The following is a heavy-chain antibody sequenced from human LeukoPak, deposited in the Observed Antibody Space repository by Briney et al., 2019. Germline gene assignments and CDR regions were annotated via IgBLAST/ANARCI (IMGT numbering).Heavy chain of an antibody. V-gene: IGHV3-48*03. Sequence: GGSLRLSCVASGFIFSSYEMNWVRQAPGKGLEWVSYISRSGNTILYADSVKGRFTISRDNARNSLYLQMNSLRAEDTAVYYCARDRGPRGSAMDVWGQGTTVTVSS. J-gene: IGHJ6*02. D-gene: IGHD3-10*01. CDR3: ARDRGPRGSAMDV. CDR1: GFIFSSYE. CDR2: ISRSGNTI.